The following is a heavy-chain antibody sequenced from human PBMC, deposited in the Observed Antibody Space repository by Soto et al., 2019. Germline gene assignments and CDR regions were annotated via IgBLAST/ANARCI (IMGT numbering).Heavy chain of an antibody. CDR1: GGSISSGGYY. V-gene: IGHV4-31*03. D-gene: IGHD5-12*01. CDR2: IYYSGST. CDR3: ARDPITAYYGMDV. J-gene: IGHJ6*02. Sequence: SETLSLTCTVSGGSISSGGYYWSWIRQHPGKGLEWIGYIYYSGSTYYNPSLKSRVTISVDTSKNQFSLKLSSVTAADTAVYYCARDPITAYYGMDVWGQGTTVTVSS.